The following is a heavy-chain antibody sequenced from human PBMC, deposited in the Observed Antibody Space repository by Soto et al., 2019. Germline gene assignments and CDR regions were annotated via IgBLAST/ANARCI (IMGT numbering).Heavy chain of an antibody. J-gene: IGHJ4*02. CDR2: ISGRGGST. V-gene: IGHV3-23*01. Sequence: EVQLLESGGGLVQPGGSLRLSCAASGFTFSSYAMSWVRQAPGKPLEWASAISGRGGSTYDADSVKGLFTISRDTSMNELYLQMNSGSAEDTAVYYCAKEDFGGYSYGNDYCGQGTLFPV. CDR1: GFTFSSYA. D-gene: IGHD5-18*01. CDR3: AKEDFGGYSYGNDY.